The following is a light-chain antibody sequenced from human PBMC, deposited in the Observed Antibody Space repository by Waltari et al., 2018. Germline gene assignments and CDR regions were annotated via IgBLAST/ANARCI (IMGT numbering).Light chain of an antibody. J-gene: IGLJ3*02. CDR1: NSNIGSNY. CDR2: RSN. Sequence: QSVLTQPPSASGTPGQRVTISSSGSNSNIGSNYVYWYQQLPGTAPKLLIYRSNQRRSGVPDRFSASKSGTSAALAISGLRSEDEADYYCAAWDDSLSAWVFGGGTKLTVL. CDR3: AAWDDSLSAWV. V-gene: IGLV1-47*01.